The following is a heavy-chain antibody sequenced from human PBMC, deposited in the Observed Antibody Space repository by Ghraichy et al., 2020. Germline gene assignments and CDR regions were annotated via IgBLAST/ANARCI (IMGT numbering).Heavy chain of an antibody. CDR1: GYSISSGYY. V-gene: IGHV4-38-2*02. D-gene: IGHD4-17*01. Sequence: SETPSLTCIVSGYSISSGYYWGWIRQPPGKGLEWIGSIYHSGSTYYNPSLKSRVTISVDTSKNQFSLKVSSVTAADTAVYYCARKRGTVTPPSEYRFDPWGQGTLVTVSS. CDR2: IYHSGST. CDR3: ARKRGTVTPPSEYRFDP. J-gene: IGHJ5*02.